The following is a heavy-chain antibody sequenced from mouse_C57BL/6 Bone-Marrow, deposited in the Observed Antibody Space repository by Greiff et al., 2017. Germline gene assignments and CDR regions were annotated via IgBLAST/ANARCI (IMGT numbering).Heavy chain of an antibody. CDR2: IYPRSGNT. Sequence: VKLMESGAELARPGASVKLSCKASGYTFTSYGISWVKQRTGQGLEWIGEIYPRSGNTYYNAKFKGKATLTADKSSSTAYMELRSLTSEDSAVYFCAREGAPFAYWGQGTLVTVSA. J-gene: IGHJ3*01. CDR3: AREGAPFAY. CDR1: GYTFTSYG. V-gene: IGHV1-81*01.